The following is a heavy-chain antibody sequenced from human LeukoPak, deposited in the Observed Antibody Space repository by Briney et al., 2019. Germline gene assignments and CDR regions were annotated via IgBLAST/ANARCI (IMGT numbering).Heavy chain of an antibody. V-gene: IGHV4-38-2*01. CDR2: IYHSGST. CDR3: ARPSDY. Sequence: SETLSLTCAVSGYSISSGYYWGWIRQSPGKGLEWIGSIYHSGSTYYNPSLKSRVTISVDTSKNQFSLKLSSVTAADTAVYYCARPSDYWGQGTLVTVSS. CDR1: GYSISSGYY. J-gene: IGHJ4*02.